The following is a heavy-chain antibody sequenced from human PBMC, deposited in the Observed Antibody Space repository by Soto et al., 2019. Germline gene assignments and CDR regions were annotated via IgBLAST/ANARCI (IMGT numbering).Heavy chain of an antibody. V-gene: IGHV3-23*01. CDR2: ISGSGGST. J-gene: IGHJ6*03. CDR3: AKDARHSGYDFMSFYDYYYYMDV. Sequence: PGGSLRLSCAASGFTFSSYAMSWVRQAPGKGLEWVSAISGSGGSTYYADSVKGRFTISRDNSKNTLYLQMNSLRAEDTAVYYCAKDARHSGYDFMSFYDYYYYMDVWGQGTTVTVSS. D-gene: IGHD5-12*01. CDR1: GFTFSSYA.